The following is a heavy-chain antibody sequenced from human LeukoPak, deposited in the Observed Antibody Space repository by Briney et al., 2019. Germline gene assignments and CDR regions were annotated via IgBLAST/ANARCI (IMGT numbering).Heavy chain of an antibody. J-gene: IGHJ4*02. CDR2: IKQDGSEK. Sequence: PGGSLRLSCAASGFTFSSYWMSWVRQAPGKGLEWVANIKQDGSEKYYVDSVKGRFTISRDNAKNSLYLQMNSLRAEDTAVYYCARVGYSSSWYLGGWGQGTLVTVSS. V-gene: IGHV3-7*01. CDR1: GFTFSSYW. CDR3: ARVGYSSSWYLGG. D-gene: IGHD6-13*01.